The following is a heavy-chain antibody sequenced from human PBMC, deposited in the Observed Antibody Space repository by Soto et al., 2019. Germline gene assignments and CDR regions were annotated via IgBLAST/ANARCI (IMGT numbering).Heavy chain of an antibody. Sequence: SETLSLTCAVYGGSFSGHYCSWVRQPPGKGLEWIGSFNYNGNTNYNPSLKSRVTIFVDTSKNQFSLKLSSVTAADTAVYYCARRHGLDIDAYYWGPGTQVTVS. CDR3: ARRHGLDIDAYY. D-gene: IGHD1-1*01. CDR2: FNYNGNT. V-gene: IGHV4-34*01. J-gene: IGHJ4*02. CDR1: GGSFSGHY.